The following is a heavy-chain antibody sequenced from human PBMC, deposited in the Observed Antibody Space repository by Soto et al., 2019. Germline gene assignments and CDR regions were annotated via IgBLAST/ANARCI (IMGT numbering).Heavy chain of an antibody. J-gene: IGHJ4*02. CDR2: IYSGGST. D-gene: IGHD3-10*01. CDR1: GFTVSNNY. V-gene: IGHV3-66*01. CDR3: ARADMVRGVSY. Sequence: EVQLVESGGGLVQPGGSLRLYCSVSGFTVSNNYMSWVRQAPGKGLEWVSVIYSGGSTYYADSVKGRFTISRDNSKNTLYLQMNSLRAEDTAVSYCARADMVRGVSYWGQGTLVTVPS.